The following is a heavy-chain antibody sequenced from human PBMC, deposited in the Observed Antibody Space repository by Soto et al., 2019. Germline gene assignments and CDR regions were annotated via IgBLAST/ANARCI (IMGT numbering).Heavy chain of an antibody. CDR2: IIPIFGTA. D-gene: IGHD5-18*01. V-gene: IGHV1-69*12. CDR3: ARPIQLPLWYYGMDV. Sequence: QVQLVQSGAEVKKPGSSVKVSCKASVGTFSSYAISWVRQAPGQGLEWMGGIIPIFGTANYAQKFQGRVTITAAESTSTAYMELSSLRSEDTAVYYCARPIQLPLWYYGMDVWGQGTPVTVSS. J-gene: IGHJ6*02. CDR1: VGTFSSYA.